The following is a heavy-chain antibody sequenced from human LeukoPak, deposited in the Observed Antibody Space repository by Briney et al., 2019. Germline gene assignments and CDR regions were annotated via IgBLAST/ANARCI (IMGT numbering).Heavy chain of an antibody. Sequence: ASVKVSCKASGYTFTSYGISWVRQAPGQGLEWMGWISAYDGNTNYAQKLQGRVTMTTDTSTSTAYMELRSLRSDDTAVYYCARDYYDSSGFLGNDYWGQGTLVTVFS. D-gene: IGHD3-22*01. CDR3: ARDYYDSSGFLGNDY. J-gene: IGHJ4*02. CDR1: GYTFTSYG. CDR2: ISAYDGNT. V-gene: IGHV1-18*01.